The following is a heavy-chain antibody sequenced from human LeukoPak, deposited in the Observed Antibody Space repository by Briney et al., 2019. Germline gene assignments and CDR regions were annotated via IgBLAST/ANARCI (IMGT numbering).Heavy chain of an antibody. Sequence: GGSLRLSCAASGFTVSSNYMSWVRQAPEKGLEWVSVIYSGGSTYYADSVKGRFTISRDNSKNTLYLQMNSLRAEDTAVYYCARDRSNYYWYFDLWGRGTLVTVSS. V-gene: IGHV3-53*01. CDR1: GFTVSSNY. J-gene: IGHJ2*01. CDR3: ARDRSNYYWYFDL. D-gene: IGHD4-11*01. CDR2: IYSGGST.